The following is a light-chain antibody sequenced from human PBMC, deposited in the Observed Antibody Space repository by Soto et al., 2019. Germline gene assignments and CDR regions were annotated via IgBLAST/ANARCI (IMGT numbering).Light chain of an antibody. CDR2: GAS. Sequence: EILLTQSPGTLSLSPGERATLSCRASQSVSSSYLAWYQQKPGQAPRLLIYGASSRDTGIPDRFSGSGSGTDFTLTISRLEPEDFAVYYCHQYGSSPATFGQGTKVDIK. CDR3: HQYGSSPAT. J-gene: IGKJ1*01. V-gene: IGKV3-20*01. CDR1: QSVSSSY.